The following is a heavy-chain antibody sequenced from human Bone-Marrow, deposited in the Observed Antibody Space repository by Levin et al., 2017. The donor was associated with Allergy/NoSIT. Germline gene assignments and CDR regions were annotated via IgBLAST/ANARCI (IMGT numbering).Heavy chain of an antibody. CDR3: ARLDYALHSDFDP. V-gene: IGHV4-30-4*01. CDR1: GASIDSGDYY. CDR2: VYYSGST. J-gene: IGHJ5*02. Sequence: LRLSCSVSGASIDSGDYYWSWIRQSPGKGLEWIAHVYYSGSTYYKPSLKSRLTISVDTSKNQFSLRLRSVTAADTGVYYCARLDYALHSDFDPWGQGTQVTVS. D-gene: IGHD3-16*01.